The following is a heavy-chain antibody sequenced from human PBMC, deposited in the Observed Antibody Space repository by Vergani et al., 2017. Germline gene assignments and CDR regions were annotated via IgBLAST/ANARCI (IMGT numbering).Heavy chain of an antibody. CDR2: IHTGGST. Sequence: QVKLQESGPGLLKPSQTLSLTCTVSGESIISGSHYWSWIRQPAGKWPEWIGHIHTGGSTDLNPSFKSRVSISVDTSKSQFSLKLNSVTVADTAVYYCARSRPYCTSGSCPAIWGQGTLVTVSS. J-gene: IGHJ4*02. D-gene: IGHD2-15*01. CDR3: ARSRPYCTSGSCPAI. CDR1: GESIISGSHY. V-gene: IGHV4-61*02.